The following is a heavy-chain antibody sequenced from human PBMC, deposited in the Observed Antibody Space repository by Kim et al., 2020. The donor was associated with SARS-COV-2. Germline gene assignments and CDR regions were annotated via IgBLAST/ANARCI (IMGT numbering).Heavy chain of an antibody. CDR2: INTNTGNP. V-gene: IGHV7-4-1*02. CDR3: ARGGPYDYGSGSYYPDAFDI. J-gene: IGHJ3*02. D-gene: IGHD3-10*01. Sequence: ASVKVSCKASGYTFTSYAMNWVRQAPGQGLEWMGWINTNTGNPTYAQGFTGRFVFSLDTSVSTAYLQISSLKAEDTAVYYCARGGPYDYGSGSYYPDAFDIWGQGTMVTVSS. CDR1: GYTFTSYA.